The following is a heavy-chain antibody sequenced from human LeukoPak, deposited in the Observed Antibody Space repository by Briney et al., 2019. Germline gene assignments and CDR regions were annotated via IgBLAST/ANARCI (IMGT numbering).Heavy chain of an antibody. J-gene: IGHJ5*02. V-gene: IGHV4-59*08. CDR2: IYYSGST. CDR3: ARHSSSWYDGGSNWFDP. D-gene: IGHD6-13*01. Sequence: SETLSLTCTVSGGSISSYYWSWIRQPPGKGLEWIGYIYYSGSTDYNPSLKSRVTISVDTSKNQFSLKLSSVTAADTAVYYCARHSSSWYDGGSNWFDPWGQGTLVTVSS. CDR1: GGSISSYY.